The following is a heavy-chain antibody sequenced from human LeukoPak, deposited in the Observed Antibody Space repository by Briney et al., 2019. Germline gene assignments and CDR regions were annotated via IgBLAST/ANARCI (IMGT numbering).Heavy chain of an antibody. Sequence: SETLSLTCAVYGGSFSGYYWSWIRQPPGKGLEWIGEINHSGSTNYNPSLKSRVTISVDTSKNQFSLKLSYVTAADTAVYYCARRLQGSVAGTTEPSPFDYWGQGTLVTVSS. CDR2: INHSGST. J-gene: IGHJ4*02. D-gene: IGHD6-19*01. CDR1: GGSFSGYY. V-gene: IGHV4-34*01. CDR3: ARRLQGSVAGTTEPSPFDY.